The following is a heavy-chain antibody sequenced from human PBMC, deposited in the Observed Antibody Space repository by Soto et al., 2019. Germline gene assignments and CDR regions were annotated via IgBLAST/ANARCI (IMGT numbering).Heavy chain of an antibody. CDR3: AWAVGQFAP. J-gene: IGHJ5*02. D-gene: IGHD6-19*01. CDR1: GYTFSSYA. CDR2: INAANGNV. V-gene: IGHV1-3*01. Sequence: QVQLVQSGADVKKPGASVKVSCKASGYTFSSYALHWVRQAPGQRLEWMGWINAANGNVKYSQKFQGRVTITRDSSAGTSYLELSSLRSEDTALYSSAWAVGQFAPWGQGTLVTVSS.